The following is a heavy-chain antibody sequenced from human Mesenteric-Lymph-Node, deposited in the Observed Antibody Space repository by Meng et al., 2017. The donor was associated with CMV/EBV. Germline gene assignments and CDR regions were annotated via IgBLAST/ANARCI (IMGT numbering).Heavy chain of an antibody. Sequence: CQGSEYSFTTYWITWVRQMPGKGLEWMGIIYPGDSDARYSPSFQGQVTMSADKSISNAYLQWSSLKASDTAMYYCARRKYYGSGDDYWGQGTLVTVSS. V-gene: IGHV5-51*01. CDR3: ARRKYYGSGDDY. CDR1: EYSFTTYW. D-gene: IGHD3-10*01. CDR2: IYPGDSDA. J-gene: IGHJ4*02.